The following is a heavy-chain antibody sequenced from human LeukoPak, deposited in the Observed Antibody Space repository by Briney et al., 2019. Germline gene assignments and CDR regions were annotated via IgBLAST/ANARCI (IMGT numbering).Heavy chain of an antibody. CDR3: TKRSRGYFDY. Sequence: GGSLRLSCAASGFTVSSDNMSWVRQVPGKGLEWVSVVYSGNDGTNYADSVRGRFTISRDDSKNKVYLQMNNLRLADAAVYYCTKRSRGYFDYWGQGTLVTVSS. CDR2: VYSGNDGT. V-gene: IGHV3-66*02. D-gene: IGHD3-10*01. CDR1: GFTVSSDN. J-gene: IGHJ4*02.